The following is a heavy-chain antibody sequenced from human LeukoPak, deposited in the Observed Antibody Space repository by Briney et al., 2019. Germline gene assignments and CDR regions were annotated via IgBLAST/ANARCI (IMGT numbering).Heavy chain of an antibody. CDR3: ARLGRGSSGGWFDP. Sequence: SETLSLTCTVSGGSITTSYWSWIRQPPGKGLEWIGSIYYSGTSHYNPSLKSRVTISVDTSKNQFSLKLNSVTAADTSVYYCARLGRGSSGGWFDPWGQGTLVTVSS. V-gene: IGHV4-59*05. J-gene: IGHJ5*02. CDR1: GGSITTSY. D-gene: IGHD6-13*01. CDR2: IYYSGTS.